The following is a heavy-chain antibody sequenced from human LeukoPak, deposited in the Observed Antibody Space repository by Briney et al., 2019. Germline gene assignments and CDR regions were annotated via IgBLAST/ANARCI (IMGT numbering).Heavy chain of an antibody. Sequence: GESLKFSCKGSGSSFSSYWIACVRQMPGKGLEWMGIIYPGDSDIRYSPAFQGQVTISADRSITTSYLQWSSLKASDTAMYYCARSGRHCTNGIYRACNMDVWGKGTAVTVSS. V-gene: IGHV5-51*01. J-gene: IGHJ6*03. D-gene: IGHD2-8*01. CDR3: ARSGRHCTNGIYRACNMDV. CDR1: GSSFSSYW. CDR2: IYPGDSDI.